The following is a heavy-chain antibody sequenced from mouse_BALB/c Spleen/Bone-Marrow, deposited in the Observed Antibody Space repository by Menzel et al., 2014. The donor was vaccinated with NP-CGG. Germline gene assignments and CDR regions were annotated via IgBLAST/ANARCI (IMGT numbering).Heavy chain of an antibody. V-gene: IGHV2-6-7*01. CDR1: GFSLTGYG. J-gene: IGHJ4*01. CDR2: IWGNGST. CDR3: ARDSFLITRALDY. D-gene: IGHD2-4*01. Sequence: VQVVESGPGLVAPSQSLSITCTVSGFSLTGYGVSWVRRSPGKGLEWLGMIWGNGSTDYNSALKSRLSISKDNSKSQVFLKMNSLQTDDTARYYCARDSFLITRALDYWGQGTSVTVSS.